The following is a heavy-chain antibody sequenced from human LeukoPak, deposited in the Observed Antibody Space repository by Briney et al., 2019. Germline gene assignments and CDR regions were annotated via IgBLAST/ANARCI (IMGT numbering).Heavy chain of an antibody. Sequence: ASVKVSCKASGYTFTGYYMHWVRQAPGQGLEWMGWINPNSGGTNYAQKFQGRVAMTRDTSISTAYMELSRLRSDDTAVYYCAREGDYYGSGSYFNYYYYGMDVWGQGTTVTVSS. V-gene: IGHV1-2*02. CDR1: GYTFTGYY. CDR2: INPNSGGT. D-gene: IGHD3-10*01. J-gene: IGHJ6*02. CDR3: AREGDYYGSGSYFNYYYYGMDV.